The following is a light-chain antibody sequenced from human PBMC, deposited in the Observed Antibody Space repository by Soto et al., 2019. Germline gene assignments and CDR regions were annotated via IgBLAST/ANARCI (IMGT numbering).Light chain of an antibody. CDR3: QHRNNWPT. V-gene: IGKV3-11*01. CDR1: RTISTF. Sequence: EVVLTQSPATLSLSPGERATLSCRANRTISTFLAWHQQKRGQAPRLLIYDASNRAPGIPARFSGSGSGTDFTLTISSLEPEDFAVYYCQHRNNWPTFGQGTKVDIK. CDR2: DAS. J-gene: IGKJ1*01.